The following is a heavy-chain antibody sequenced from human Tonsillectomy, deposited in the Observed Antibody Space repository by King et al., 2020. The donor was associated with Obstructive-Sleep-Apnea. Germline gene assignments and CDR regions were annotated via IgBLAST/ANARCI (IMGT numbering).Heavy chain of an antibody. CDR3: ARHRGVEDYGGYGDYFDY. J-gene: IGHJ4*02. V-gene: IGHV4-59*08. D-gene: IGHD5-12*01. Sequence: VQLQESGPGLVKPSETLSLTCTVSGGSISNDYWSWIRQPPGKGLEWIGYMYYSGSTNFNPSLKSRVTISADTSKSQFSLGRGSVTAADTAVYYCARHRGVEDYGGYGDYFDYWGQGTLVTVSS. CDR2: MYYSGST. CDR1: GGSISNDY.